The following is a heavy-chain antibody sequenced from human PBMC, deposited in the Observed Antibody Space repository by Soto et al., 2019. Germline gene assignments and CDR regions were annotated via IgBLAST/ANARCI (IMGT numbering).Heavy chain of an antibody. Sequence: QVQLQESGPGLVKPSETLSLTCTVSGGSVSSGSHYWSWLRQPPGKGLEWIGYIYYSGSTNYNPSLKSRVTISVDTSKNQFSLKPSSVTAADTAVYYCARVATAMVDYWGQGTLVTVSS. D-gene: IGHD5-18*01. CDR2: IYYSGST. J-gene: IGHJ4*02. CDR1: GGSVSSGSHY. CDR3: ARVATAMVDY. V-gene: IGHV4-61*01.